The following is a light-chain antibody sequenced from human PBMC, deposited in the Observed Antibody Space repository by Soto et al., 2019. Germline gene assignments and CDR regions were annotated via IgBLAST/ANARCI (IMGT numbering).Light chain of an antibody. CDR1: SSDVGGYNY. Sequence: QSVLTQHASVSGSPGQSIAISCTGTSSDVGGYNYVSWYQQLPGKAPKLIISEVNNRPSGGSHRFSGSKSGNTASLTISGLQAEDDSDYYCSSYRTGGPFVFGTGTKVTVL. CDR3: SSYRTGGPFV. J-gene: IGLJ1*01. CDR2: EVN. V-gene: IGLV2-14*01.